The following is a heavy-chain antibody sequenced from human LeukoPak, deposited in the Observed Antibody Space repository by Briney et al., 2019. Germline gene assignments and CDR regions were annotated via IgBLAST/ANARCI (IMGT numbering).Heavy chain of an antibody. Sequence: PSETLSLTCTVSGASVRSSIYYWGWIRQPPGKGLEWIGSIYYSGRTYYNPSLKSRVTTSVDTSKNQFSLRLSSVTAADTAVYYCAGSPGIAAAGRASYFQHWGQGTLVTVSS. CDR3: AGSPGIAAAGRASYFQH. CDR2: IYYSGRT. V-gene: IGHV4-39*01. D-gene: IGHD6-13*01. J-gene: IGHJ1*01. CDR1: GASVRSSIYY.